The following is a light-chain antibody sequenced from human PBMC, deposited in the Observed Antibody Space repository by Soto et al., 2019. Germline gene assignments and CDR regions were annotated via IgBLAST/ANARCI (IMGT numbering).Light chain of an antibody. V-gene: IGLV2-14*02. J-gene: IGLJ1*01. CDR3: LSYTTSSSYV. CDR1: SSNVGSYKL. Sequence: QSALTQPASVSGSPGQSITISCTGTSSNVGSYKLVSWYQQHPGKAPKLMIFEVNKRPSGVSNRFSGSKSGNTASLTISGLQAEDEADYYCLSYTTSSSYVFGTGTKLTVL. CDR2: EVN.